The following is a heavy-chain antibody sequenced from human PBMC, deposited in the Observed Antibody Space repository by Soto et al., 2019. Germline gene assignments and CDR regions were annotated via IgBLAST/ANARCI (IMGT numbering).Heavy chain of an antibody. J-gene: IGHJ1*01. CDR3: AKGVRPAGIPGCQ. V-gene: IGHV3-23*01. CDR2: ISGGGGST. CDR1: GFTFSSYA. D-gene: IGHD1-20*01. Sequence: EVQLLESGGDLVQPGGSLRLSCAASGFTFSSYAMSWVRQAPGKGLEWVSAISGGGGSTYYADSVKGRFTISRDNSKNPLVLENKRLRAQDQGRFFRAKGVRPAGIPGCQRGQGNLVTVSS.